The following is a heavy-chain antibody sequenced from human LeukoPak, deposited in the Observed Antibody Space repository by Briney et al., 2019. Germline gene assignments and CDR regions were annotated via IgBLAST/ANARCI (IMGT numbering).Heavy chain of an antibody. D-gene: IGHD2-2*01. V-gene: IGHV1-18*01. CDR2: ISAYNGNT. Sequence: ASVKVSCKASGYTFTSYGISWVRQAPGQGLEWMGWISAYNGNTNYAQKLQGRVTMTTDTSTSTAYMELRSLRSDDTAVYYCARDSPHIVVVPAAIENYYYCYGMDVWGQGTTVTVSS. J-gene: IGHJ6*02. CDR1: GYTFTSYG. CDR3: ARDSPHIVVVPAAIENYYYCYGMDV.